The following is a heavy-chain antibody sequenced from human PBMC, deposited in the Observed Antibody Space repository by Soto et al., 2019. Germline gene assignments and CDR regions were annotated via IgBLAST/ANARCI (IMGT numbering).Heavy chain of an antibody. Sequence: QLQLQESGPGLVKPSETLSLTCTVSGGSISSSSYYWGWIRQPPGKGLGWIGSTYYSGSTDYDPSHKSRAPLPVDTSENQFSAKQSSVTAADTCVYFCARDPSFNWFDPWGQGTLVTVSS. J-gene: IGHJ5*02. V-gene: IGHV4-39*02. CDR3: ARDPSFNWFDP. CDR2: TYYSGST. CDR1: GGSISSSSYY.